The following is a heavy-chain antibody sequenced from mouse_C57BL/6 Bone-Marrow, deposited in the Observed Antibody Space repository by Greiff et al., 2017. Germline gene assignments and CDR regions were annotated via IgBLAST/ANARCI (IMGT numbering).Heavy chain of an antibody. CDR3: TPGYYGSSSFAY. J-gene: IGHJ3*01. V-gene: IGHV14-4*01. D-gene: IGHD1-1*01. Sequence: EVKLQESGAELVRPGASVKLSCTASGFNIKDDYMHWVKQRPEQGLEWIGWIDPENGDTEYASKFQGKATITADTSSNTAYLQLSSLTSEDTAVYYCTPGYYGSSSFAYWGQVTLVTVSA. CDR2: IDPENGDT. CDR1: GFNIKDDY.